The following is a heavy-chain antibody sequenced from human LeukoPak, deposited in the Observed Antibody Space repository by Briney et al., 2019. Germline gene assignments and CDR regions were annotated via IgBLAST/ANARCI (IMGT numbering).Heavy chain of an antibody. Sequence: GGSLRLSCAASGFTFSSYGMHWVRQAPGKGLEWVAVISYDGSNKYYADSVKGRFTISRDNSKNTLYLQMNSLRAEDTAVYHCAKAFRGYSYGYYGMDVWGKGTTVTVSS. CDR1: GFTFSSYG. V-gene: IGHV3-30*18. D-gene: IGHD5-18*01. CDR2: ISYDGSNK. CDR3: AKAFRGYSYGYYGMDV. J-gene: IGHJ6*04.